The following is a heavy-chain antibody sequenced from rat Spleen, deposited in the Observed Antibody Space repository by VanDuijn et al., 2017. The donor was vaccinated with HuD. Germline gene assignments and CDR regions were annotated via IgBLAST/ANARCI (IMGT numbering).Heavy chain of an antibody. J-gene: IGHJ2*01. Sequence: QVQLKESGPGLVQPSQTLSLTCTVSGFSLTSYNVHWVRQPTGTGLEWMGVMWTGGTTDYNSALKSRLSISRDTSKSQVFLKMNSLQTEDIATYYCAREDYDGYYFDYWGQGVMVTVSS. CDR2: MWTGGTT. D-gene: IGHD1-12*03. CDR3: AREDYDGYYFDY. V-gene: IGHV2-30*01. CDR1: GFSLTSYN.